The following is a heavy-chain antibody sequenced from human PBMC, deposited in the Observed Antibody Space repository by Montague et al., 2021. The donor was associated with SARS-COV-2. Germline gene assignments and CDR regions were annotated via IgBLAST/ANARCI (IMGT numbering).Heavy chain of an antibody. D-gene: IGHD3-10*01. CDR3: ARSLDPSGTYYLPY. V-gene: IGHV4-59*01. Sequence: SETLSLTCSVSGGSIGSYYWSWLRQPPGKGLERIGHIHFSGSNTYSSSFKSRVTISIDTPKNKFPLKLSSVTVADTAVYYCARSLDPSGTYYLPYWGQGTLVTVSS. CDR2: IHFSGSN. CDR1: GGSIGSYY. J-gene: IGHJ4*02.